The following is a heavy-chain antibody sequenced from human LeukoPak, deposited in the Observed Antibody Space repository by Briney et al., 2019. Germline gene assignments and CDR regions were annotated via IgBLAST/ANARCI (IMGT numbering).Heavy chain of an antibody. J-gene: IGHJ1*01. Sequence: GASVKVSCKASGYTFTTYDINWVRQATGQGLEWMGWINLKSGNAGYAQNFQGRVTITRDTSISTAYMELSGLRSEDTAVYYCAQLARSIDHWGQGTLVPLPS. CDR2: INLKSGNA. D-gene: IGHD1-1*01. CDR1: GYTFTTYD. CDR3: AQLARSIDH. V-gene: IGHV1-8*03.